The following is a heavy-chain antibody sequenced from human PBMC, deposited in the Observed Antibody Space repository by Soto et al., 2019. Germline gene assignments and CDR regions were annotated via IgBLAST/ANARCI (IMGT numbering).Heavy chain of an antibody. Sequence: PSETLSLTCTVSGGSISSGGYYWSWIRQHPGKGLEWIGYIYYSGSTYYNPSLKSRVTISVDTSKNQFSLKLSSVTAADTAVYYCARDSVTPTENNWFDPWGQGTLVTVSS. CDR1: GGSISSGGYY. D-gene: IGHD4-4*01. V-gene: IGHV4-31*03. CDR2: IYYSGST. CDR3: ARDSVTPTENNWFDP. J-gene: IGHJ5*02.